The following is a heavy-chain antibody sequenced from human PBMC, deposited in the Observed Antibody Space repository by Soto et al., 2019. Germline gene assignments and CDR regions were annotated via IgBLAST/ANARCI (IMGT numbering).Heavy chain of an antibody. J-gene: IGHJ4*02. CDR3: ARAVCDPLYYLDY. D-gene: IGHD6-19*01. Sequence: QVQLQESGPGLVRPSETLSLTCTVSSDSISSYYWIWIRQSPGKGLEWIGYTDYSGNTNYNPSHKSRVTISGDTSKNQFSLRLSSVTAADTAVYYCARAVCDPLYYLDYWGQGTLVTVSS. CDR2: TDYSGNT. CDR1: SDSISSYY. V-gene: IGHV4-59*08.